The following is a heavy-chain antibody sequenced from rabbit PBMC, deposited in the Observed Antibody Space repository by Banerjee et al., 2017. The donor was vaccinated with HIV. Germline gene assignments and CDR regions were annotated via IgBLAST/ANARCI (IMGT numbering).Heavy chain of an antibody. Sequence: EESGGDLVKPEGSLTLTCKASGLDFSSSYWICWVRQAPGKGLEWIACIRTGSSGSTYYASWAKGRFTISKTSSTTVTLQMTSLTAADTAIYFCARGGNYAGDGFNLWGPGALVTVS. CDR1: GLDFSSSYW. CDR2: IRTGSSGST. D-gene: IGHD4-2*01. V-gene: IGHV1S45*01. J-gene: IGHJ4*01. CDR3: ARGGNYAGDGFNL.